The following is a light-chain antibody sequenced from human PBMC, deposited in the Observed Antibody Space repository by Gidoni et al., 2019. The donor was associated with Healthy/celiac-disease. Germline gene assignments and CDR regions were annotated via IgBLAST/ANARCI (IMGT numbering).Light chain of an antibody. Sequence: QSVLTQPPSLSGAPGPRVTISCSGSGSNIGAVYDLHWYQQLPGTAPKLLIFGNNIRPSGVSDRFSASKSGTSASLAITGLQAEDEADYYCQSYDSSLSGLYVFGSGTKVTVL. CDR2: GNN. CDR3: QSYDSSLSGLYV. J-gene: IGLJ1*01. CDR1: GSNIGAVYD. V-gene: IGLV1-40*01.